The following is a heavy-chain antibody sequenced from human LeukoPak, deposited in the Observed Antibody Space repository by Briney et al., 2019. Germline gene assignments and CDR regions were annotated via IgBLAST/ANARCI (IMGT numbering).Heavy chain of an antibody. J-gene: IGHJ2*01. CDR3: ARRWYFDL. CDR2: ISNDGSDK. CDR1: GFIFSDYV. Sequence: GGSLRLSCAASGFIFSDYVMNWLRQAPGKGLEWVAVISNDGSDKYYADSVKGRFTISRDNSKSTLYLQMNSLRTEDTAVYYCARRWYFDLWGRGTLVTVSS. V-gene: IGHV3-30*19.